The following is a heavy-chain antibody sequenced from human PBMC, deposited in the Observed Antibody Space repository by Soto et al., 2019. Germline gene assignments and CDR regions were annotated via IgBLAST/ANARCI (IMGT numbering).Heavy chain of an antibody. CDR1: GFTFSSYA. CDR2: ISGSGGST. CDR3: AKVTYYYDSMDY. Sequence: EVQLLESGGGLVQPGGSLRLSCAASGFTFSSYAMSWVRQAPGKGLEWVSAISGSGGSTYYADSVKGRFTIPRDNSKNTLYLQMNSLRAEDTAVYYCAKVTYYYDSMDYWGQGTLVTVSS. J-gene: IGHJ4*02. V-gene: IGHV3-23*01. D-gene: IGHD3-22*01.